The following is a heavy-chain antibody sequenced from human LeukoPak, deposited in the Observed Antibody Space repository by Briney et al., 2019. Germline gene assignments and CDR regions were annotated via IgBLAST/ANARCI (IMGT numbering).Heavy chain of an antibody. CDR2: ISGSGGST. CDR3: AKVTTVTTSDY. V-gene: IGHV3-23*01. D-gene: IGHD4-17*01. Sequence: GGSLRLSCAASGFAFSSYAMSWVRQAPGKGLEWVSAISGSGGSTYYADSVKGRFTISRDNPKNTLYLQMNSLRAEDTAVYYCAKVTTVTTSDYWGQGTLVTVSS. J-gene: IGHJ4*02. CDR1: GFAFSSYA.